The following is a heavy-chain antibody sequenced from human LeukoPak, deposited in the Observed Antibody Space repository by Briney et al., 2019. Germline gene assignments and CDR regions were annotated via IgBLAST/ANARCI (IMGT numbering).Heavy chain of an antibody. V-gene: IGHV3-74*01. Sequence: GGSLRLSCAASGFTFSSYWMHWVRQAPGEGLVWVSRINSDGSSTSYADSVKGRFTISRDNAKNTLYLQMNSLRAEDTAVYYCARVMSSSWYYYYYGMDVWGQGTTVTVSS. CDR2: INSDGSST. CDR3: ARVMSSSWYYYYYGMDV. J-gene: IGHJ6*02. CDR1: GFTFSSYW. D-gene: IGHD6-13*01.